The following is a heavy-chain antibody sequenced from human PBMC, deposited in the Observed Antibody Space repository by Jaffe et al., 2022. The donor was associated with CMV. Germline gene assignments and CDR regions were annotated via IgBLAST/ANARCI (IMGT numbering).Heavy chain of an antibody. D-gene: IGHD3-22*01. CDR1: GFSLSTSGMC. CDR2: IDWDDDK. Sequence: QVTLRESGPALVKPTQTLTLTCTFSGFSLSTSGMCVSWIRQPPGKALEWLARIDWDDDKYYSTSLKTRLTISKDTSKNQVVLTMTNMDPVDTATYYCARTTTYYYDSSGYYSPRVCAFDIWGQGTMVTVSS. J-gene: IGHJ3*02. V-gene: IGHV2-70*15. CDR3: ARTTTYYYDSSGYYSPRVCAFDI.